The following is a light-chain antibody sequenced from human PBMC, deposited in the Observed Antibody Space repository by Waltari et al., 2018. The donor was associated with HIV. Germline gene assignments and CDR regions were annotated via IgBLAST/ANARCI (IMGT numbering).Light chain of an antibody. CDR3: YSAADSDEV. J-gene: IGLJ3*02. Sequence: SFELTQPSSVSVSPGQTARLTCSGDVLVRKSARWFQKQPGPAPLLLIYKDSERPAALPERFSGSSSWTTVTLSISGAQVEDEADYYCYSAADSDEVFGGGTKLTVL. V-gene: IGLV3-27*01. CDR2: KDS. CDR1: VLVRKS.